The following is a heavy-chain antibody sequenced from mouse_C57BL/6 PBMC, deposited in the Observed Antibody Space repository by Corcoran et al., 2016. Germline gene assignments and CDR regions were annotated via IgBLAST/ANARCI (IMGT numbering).Heavy chain of an antibody. CDR2: IYPRSGNT. V-gene: IGHV1-81*01. J-gene: IGHJ2*01. CDR3: ARGIIGYFDY. D-gene: IGHD1-1*01. Sequence: QVQLQQSGAELARPGASVKLSCTASGYTFTSYGISWVKQRTGQGLEWNGEIYPRSGNTYYNEQFKGKATLTADKSSSTAYMELRSLTSEDSAVYFCARGIIGYFDYWGQGTTLTVSS. CDR1: GYTFTSYG.